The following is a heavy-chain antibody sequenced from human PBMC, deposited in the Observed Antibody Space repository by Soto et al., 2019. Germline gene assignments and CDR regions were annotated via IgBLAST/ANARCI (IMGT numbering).Heavy chain of an antibody. CDR3: ARDYGGNSLADY. CDR2: IYYSGST. V-gene: IGHV4-39*02. Sequence: QLQLQESGPGLVKPSETLSLTCTVSGGSISSSSYYWGWIRQPPGKGLEWIGSIYYSGSTYYNPSLKIRVTISVDTSQNQFSLMLSSVTAADTAVYYCARDYGGNSLADYWGQGTLVTVSS. J-gene: IGHJ4*02. CDR1: GGSISSSSYY. D-gene: IGHD4-17*01.